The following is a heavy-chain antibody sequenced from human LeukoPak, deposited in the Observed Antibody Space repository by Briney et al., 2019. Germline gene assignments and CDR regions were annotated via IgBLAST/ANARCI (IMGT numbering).Heavy chain of an antibody. Sequence: SETLSLTCGASGDSITNRNWWSWVRQPPGQGLEWIGQIFHSGITHYSPSLKSRVTMSIDKSKNQLSLNLYSVTAADTAVYYCAREAGVRKEAARGDYYYYYMDVWGKGTTVTVSS. CDR2: IFHSGIT. CDR3: AREAGVRKEAARGDYYYYYMDV. D-gene: IGHD6-6*01. V-gene: IGHV4-4*02. CDR1: GDSITNRNW. J-gene: IGHJ6*03.